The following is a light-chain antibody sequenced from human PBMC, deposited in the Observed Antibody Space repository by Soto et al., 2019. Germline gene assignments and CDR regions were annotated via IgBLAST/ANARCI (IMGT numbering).Light chain of an antibody. CDR1: QSVSSSY. V-gene: IGKV3-20*01. Sequence: EIVLTQSPGTLSLSPGERATLSCRASQSVSSSYLAWYQQKPGQAPRLLIYGASSRATGIPDRFSGSGSGTNFTLTISRLEHEEFAVYYCQQYGSSGYTFGQGTKLEIK. CDR2: GAS. J-gene: IGKJ2*01. CDR3: QQYGSSGYT.